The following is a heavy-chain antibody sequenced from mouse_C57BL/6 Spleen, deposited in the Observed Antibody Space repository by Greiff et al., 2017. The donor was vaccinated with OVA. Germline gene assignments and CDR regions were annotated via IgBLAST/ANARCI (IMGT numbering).Heavy chain of an antibody. V-gene: IGHV5-4*03. J-gene: IGHJ2*01. CDR2: ISDGGSYT. Sequence: EVKVEESGGGLVKPGGSLKLSCAASGFTFSSYAMSWVRQTPEKRLEWVATISDGGSYTYYPDNVKGRFTISRDNAKNNLYLQMSHLKSEDTAMYYCARVPSDGYYFDYWGQGTTLTVSS. CDR1: GFTFSSYA. D-gene: IGHD2-3*01. CDR3: ARVPSDGYYFDY.